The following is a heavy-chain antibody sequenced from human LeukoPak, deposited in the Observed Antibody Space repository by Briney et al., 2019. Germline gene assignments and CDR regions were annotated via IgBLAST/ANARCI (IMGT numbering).Heavy chain of an antibody. J-gene: IGHJ1*01. CDR3: ARVKQLVEYFQH. V-gene: IGHV1-18*01. CDR2: ISAYNGNT. D-gene: IGHD5-18*01. CDR1: GYTFTSYG. Sequence: GASVKASCKASGYTFTSYGISWVRQAPGQGLEWMGGISAYNGNTKYAQKLQGRVTMTTDKSTSTAYMELRSLRSDDTAVYYCARVKQLVEYFQHWGQGTLVTVSS.